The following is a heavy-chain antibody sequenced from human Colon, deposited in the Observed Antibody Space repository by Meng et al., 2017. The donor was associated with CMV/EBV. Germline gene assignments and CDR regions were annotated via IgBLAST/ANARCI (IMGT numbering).Heavy chain of an antibody. D-gene: IGHD2-2*01. CDR2: ISYDGSNK. V-gene: IGHV3-30-3*02. CDR3: AKSREWCSTVSCFLDY. J-gene: IGHJ4*02. CDR1: GFTFSSYA. Sequence: GGSLRLSCAASGFTFSSYAMHWVRQAPGKGLEWVAVISYDGSNKYYADSVKGRFTISRDNSKNTLYLQMNSLRAEDTAVYYCAKSREWCSTVSCFLDYWGQGTLVTVSS.